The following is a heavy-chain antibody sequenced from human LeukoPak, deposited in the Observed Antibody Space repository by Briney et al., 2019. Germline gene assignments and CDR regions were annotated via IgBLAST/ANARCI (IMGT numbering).Heavy chain of an antibody. Sequence: GSLRLSCAASRFTFSSYGMHWVRQAPGKGLEWVAVIWYDGSNKYYADSVKGRFTISRDNSKNTLYLQMNSLRAEDTAVYYCARSPITIFLFDPWGQGTLVTVSS. CDR3: ARSPITIFLFDP. J-gene: IGHJ5*02. V-gene: IGHV3-33*01. CDR1: RFTFSSYG. CDR2: IWYDGSNK. D-gene: IGHD3-3*01.